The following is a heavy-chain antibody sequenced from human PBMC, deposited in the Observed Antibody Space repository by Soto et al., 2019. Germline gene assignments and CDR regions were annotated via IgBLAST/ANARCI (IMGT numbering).Heavy chain of an antibody. V-gene: IGHV3-74*01. CDR1: GFTFSSYW. Sequence: EVQLVESGGGLVQPGGSLRLSCAASGFTFSSYWMHWVRQAPGKGLVWVSRINGDGSSTTYADSVKGRFTISRDNAENTLYLQMNSLRAEDTAVYHWATVGTGSYNWFDPWGQGTLVTVSS. CDR3: ATVGTGSYNWFDP. CDR2: INGDGSST. D-gene: IGHD1-26*01. J-gene: IGHJ5*02.